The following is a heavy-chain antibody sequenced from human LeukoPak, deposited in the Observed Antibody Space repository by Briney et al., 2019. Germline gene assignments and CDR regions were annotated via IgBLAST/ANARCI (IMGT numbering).Heavy chain of an antibody. CDR3: ARVPLPYYYMDV. Sequence: ASVKVSCKASGYTFTGYYMHWVRQAPGQGLEWMGWISAYDGNTNYAQKLQGRVTMTTDTSTSTAYMELRSLRSDDTAVYYCARVPLPYYYMDVWGKGTTVTVSS. CDR1: GYTFTGYY. V-gene: IGHV1-18*04. CDR2: ISAYDGNT. J-gene: IGHJ6*03.